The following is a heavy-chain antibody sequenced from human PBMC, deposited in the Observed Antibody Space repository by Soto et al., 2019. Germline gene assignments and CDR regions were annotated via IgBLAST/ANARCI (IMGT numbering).Heavy chain of an antibody. Sequence: SETLSLTWPFAGCSLGSYCWSWLRTPQGKGLEWIGYVFYTGRANYNASLKSRVSISLDTSNYQFSLKLSSVTAADTAVYYCARDGDGRMTTNPYYYNGMDVWGPATTVTLSS. J-gene: IGHJ6*02. CDR1: GCSLGSYC. CDR3: ARDGDGRMTTNPYYYNGMDV. D-gene: IGHD4-4*01. V-gene: IGHV4-59*01. CDR2: VFYTGRA.